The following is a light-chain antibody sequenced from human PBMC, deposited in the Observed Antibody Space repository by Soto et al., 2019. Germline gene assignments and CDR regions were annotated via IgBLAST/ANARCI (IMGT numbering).Light chain of an antibody. V-gene: IGKV4-1*01. CDR2: WAS. Sequence: DIVMTQSPDSLSVSLGERATINGKSSQSLLYSSNTKNYLAWYQHKPGQPPKLLIYWASTRVSGVPERFSGSGSGPDFTLTISSLQTEDVAVYYCQQYDSNHTFGQGTQVE. J-gene: IGKJ1*01. CDR3: QQYDSNHT. CDR1: QSLLYSSNTKNY.